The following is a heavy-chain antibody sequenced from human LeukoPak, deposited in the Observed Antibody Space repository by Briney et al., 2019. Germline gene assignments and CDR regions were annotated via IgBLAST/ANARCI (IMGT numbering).Heavy chain of an antibody. CDR1: GFTFRRYG. V-gene: IGHV3-23*01. CDR3: AKGSGSYYGRSYYYYMDV. CDR2: ISGSGGST. D-gene: IGHD1-26*01. Sequence: GGSLRLSCAASGFTFRRYGMNWVRQAPGKGLEWVSAISGSGGSTYYADSVKGRFTISRDNSKNTLYLQMNSLRAEDTAVYYCAKGSGSYYGRSYYYYMDVWGKGTTVTVSS. J-gene: IGHJ6*03.